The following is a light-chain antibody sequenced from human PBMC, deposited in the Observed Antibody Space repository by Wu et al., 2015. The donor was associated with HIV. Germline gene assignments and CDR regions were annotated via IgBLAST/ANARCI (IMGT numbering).Light chain of an antibody. J-gene: IGKJ2*03. Sequence: ERDRVTITCRASQSISNLLAWYQQKPGKAPKLLIYQASSLENGVPSRFSGSGSGTEFTLTINSLQPDDFATYHCQQYNSGPYSFGQGTKLEIK. CDR2: QAS. CDR3: QQYNSGPYS. V-gene: IGKV1-5*03. CDR1: QSISNL.